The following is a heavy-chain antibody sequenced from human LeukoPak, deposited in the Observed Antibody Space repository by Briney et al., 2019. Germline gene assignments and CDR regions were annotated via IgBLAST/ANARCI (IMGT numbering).Heavy chain of an antibody. Sequence: TPGGSLRLSCAASGFTFTSYNMNWVRQAPGKGLEWVSSISSSSNYIYYADSVKGRFTISRDNAKNSLYLQVNSLRAEDTAVYFCARGRYYGFDCWGQGTLVTVSS. V-gene: IGHV3-21*01. J-gene: IGHJ4*02. CDR2: ISSSSNYI. CDR1: GFTFTSYN. CDR3: ARGRYYGFDC. D-gene: IGHD2/OR15-2a*01.